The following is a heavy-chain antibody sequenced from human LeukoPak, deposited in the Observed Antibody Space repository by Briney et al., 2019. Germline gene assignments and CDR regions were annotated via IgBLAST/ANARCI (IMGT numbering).Heavy chain of an antibody. D-gene: IGHD4-23*01. CDR3: AREPYGGNSFDY. V-gene: IGHV1-3*04. CDR1: GYTFTDYA. Sequence: ASVKVSCKASGYTFTDYAIHWVRQAPGQRLECMGWINIADGNTKSSQKFQGRVTITRDTSASTAYMELSSLTSQDTAVYYCAREPYGGNSFDYWGQGTLVTVSS. J-gene: IGHJ4*02. CDR2: INIADGNT.